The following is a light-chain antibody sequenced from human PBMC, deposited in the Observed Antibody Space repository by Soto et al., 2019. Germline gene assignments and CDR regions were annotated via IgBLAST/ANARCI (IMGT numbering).Light chain of an antibody. CDR2: AAS. V-gene: IGKV1-39*01. CDR3: QQSYSSPWT. CDR1: QSISSY. Sequence: DIQMTQSPSSVSASVGDRVTITCRASQSISSYLNWYQQKPGKAPKLLIYAASSLQSGVPSRFSGSGSGTDFTLTISSLQPEDFATYYCQQSYSSPWTFGQGTKVAI. J-gene: IGKJ1*01.